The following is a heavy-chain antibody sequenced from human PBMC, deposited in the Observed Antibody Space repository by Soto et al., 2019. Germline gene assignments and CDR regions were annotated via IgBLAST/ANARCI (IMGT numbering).Heavy chain of an antibody. J-gene: IGHJ6*02. CDR1: GGSFSDYA. CDR3: ARGYRHGYFYALDV. CDR2: IIPMYGIA. D-gene: IGHD5-18*01. V-gene: IGHV1-69*13. Sequence: GASVKVSCKTYGGSFSDYAINWVRQAPGQGLEWMGGIIPMYGIANYAPKFQGRVTITADESTRTAYMEVSSLRSEDTALFYCARGYRHGYFYALDVSGQGTTVTVSS.